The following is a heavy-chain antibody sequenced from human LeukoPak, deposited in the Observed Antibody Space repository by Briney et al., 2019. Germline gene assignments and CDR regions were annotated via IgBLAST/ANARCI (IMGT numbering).Heavy chain of an antibody. V-gene: IGHV4-59*02. CDR1: GASVSSYY. D-gene: IGHD1-7*01. Sequence: SGTLSLTCTVSGASVSSYYWSWIRQPPGKGPEWIGYFSYSGSTNYNPSLKSRVTISVDTSKNQFSLNLSSVTAADTAVYYCARGPLDSGNTYFDYWGQGTLVSVAS. J-gene: IGHJ4*02. CDR3: ARGPLDSGNTYFDY. CDR2: FSYSGST.